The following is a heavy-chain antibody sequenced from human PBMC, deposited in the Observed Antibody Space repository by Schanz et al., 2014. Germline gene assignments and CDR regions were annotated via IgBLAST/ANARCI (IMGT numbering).Heavy chain of an antibody. Sequence: QVQLVQSGSEVKKPGDSVKVSCETSGYSFTKYGINWVRQAPGQGLEWMGWISPYNGHTEYGKKFQGRFTMTTDTSSTTAYSELTSLTSDDTAVFYCARETTIITGGAFDVWGQGTMVTVSP. D-gene: IGHD3-9*01. J-gene: IGHJ3*01. V-gene: IGHV1-18*01. CDR3: ARETTIITGGAFDV. CDR2: ISPYNGHT. CDR1: GYSFTKYG.